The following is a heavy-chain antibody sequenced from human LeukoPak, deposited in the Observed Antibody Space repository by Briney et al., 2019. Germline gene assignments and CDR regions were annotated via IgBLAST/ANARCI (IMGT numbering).Heavy chain of an antibody. J-gene: IGHJ4*02. D-gene: IGHD6-19*01. CDR1: GFTFRNYW. Sequence: HPGGSLRLSCAASGFTFRNYWMSWVRQAPGTGLEWVANIKQDGSDRNYVTSVRGRFTISRDSAESSLFLQMNSLRAEDTAVYYCVRNLAVAGTCFDSWGQGTLVTVSS. V-gene: IGHV3-7*03. CDR3: VRNLAVAGTCFDS. CDR2: IKQDGSDR.